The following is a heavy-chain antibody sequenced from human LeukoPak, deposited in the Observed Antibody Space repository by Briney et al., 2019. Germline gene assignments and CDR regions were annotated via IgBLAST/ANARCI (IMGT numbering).Heavy chain of an antibody. CDR2: IRGGGSSI. CDR3: ASSIAARPWNY. J-gene: IGHJ4*02. CDR1: GFTFSDYQ. V-gene: IGHV3-11*04. D-gene: IGHD6-6*01. Sequence: PGGSLRLSCAASGFTFSDYQMSWIRQAPGKGLEWVSYIRGGGSSIYYADSVKGRFTISRDNAKNSLYLQMNSLRADDTAVYYCASSIAARPWNYWGQGTLVTVSS.